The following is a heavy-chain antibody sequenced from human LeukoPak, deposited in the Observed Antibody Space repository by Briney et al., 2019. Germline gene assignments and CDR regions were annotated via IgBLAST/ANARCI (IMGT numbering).Heavy chain of an antibody. D-gene: IGHD6-19*01. CDR1: GGTFSSYA. Sequence: ASVKVSCKASGGTFSSYAISWVRQAPGQGLEWMGGIIPIFGTANYAQKFQGRVTITADESTSTAYMELSSLRSEDTAVYYCARVAVAGPGGMDDWGQGTTVTVSS. V-gene: IGHV1-69*13. CDR3: ARVAVAGPGGMDD. CDR2: IIPIFGTA. J-gene: IGHJ6*02.